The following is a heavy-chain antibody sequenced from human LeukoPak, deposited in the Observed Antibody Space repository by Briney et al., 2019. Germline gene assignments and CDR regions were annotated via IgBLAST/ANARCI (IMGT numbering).Heavy chain of an antibody. J-gene: IGHJ2*01. CDR1: GGSISSSSYY. V-gene: IGHV4-39*01. CDR2: IYYSGST. CDR3: ARVDWGSHWYFDL. Sequence: PSETLSLTCTVSGGSISSSSYYWGWIRQPPGKGLEWIGSIYYSGSTYYNPSLKSRVTISVDTSKNQFSLKLSSVTAADTAVYNCARVDWGSHWYFDLWGRGTLVTVSS. D-gene: IGHD7-27*01.